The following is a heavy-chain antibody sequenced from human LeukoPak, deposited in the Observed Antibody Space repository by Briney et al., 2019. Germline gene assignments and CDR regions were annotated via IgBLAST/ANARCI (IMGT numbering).Heavy chain of an antibody. CDR1: GFTFSSSA. Sequence: GGSLILSCAASGFTFSSSAMSWVRQAPGKGLEWVSAISGSAITTYYADSVKGRFTISRDNSKTTLYLHMNSLRAEDTAVYYCAKGTGYYYDSANYFDYWGQGTLVTVSS. CDR3: AKGTGYYYDSANYFDY. D-gene: IGHD3-22*01. V-gene: IGHV3-23*01. J-gene: IGHJ4*02. CDR2: ISGSAITT.